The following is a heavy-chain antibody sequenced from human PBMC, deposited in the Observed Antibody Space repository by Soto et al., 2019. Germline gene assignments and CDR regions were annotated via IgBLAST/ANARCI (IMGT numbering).Heavy chain of an antibody. CDR3: ARVKAAAGKYYYYGMDV. V-gene: IGHV1-2*04. Sequence: ASVKVSCKASGYTFTGYYMHWVRQAPGQGFEWMGWINPNSGGTNYAQKFQGWVTMTRDTSISTAYMELSRLRSDDTAVYYCARVKAAAGKYYYYGMDVWGQGTTVTVSS. CDR2: INPNSGGT. CDR1: GYTFTGYY. D-gene: IGHD6-13*01. J-gene: IGHJ6*02.